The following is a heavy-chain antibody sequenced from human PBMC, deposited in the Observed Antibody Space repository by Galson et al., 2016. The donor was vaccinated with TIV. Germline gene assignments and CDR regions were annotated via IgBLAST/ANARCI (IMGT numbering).Heavy chain of an antibody. CDR1: GFSFRNYV. V-gene: IGHV3-23*01. CDR3: AKVGESGDYSWDAFDV. CDR2: LSLNGDYT. J-gene: IGHJ3*01. D-gene: IGHD1-26*01. Sequence: SLRLSCAASGFSFRNYVMSWVRLAPGKGLEWVSSLSLNGDYTYYADSVKGRFTISRDNSKYTLYLQLNSLRAEDTAIYFCAKVGESGDYSWDAFDVWGQGTVVTVSS.